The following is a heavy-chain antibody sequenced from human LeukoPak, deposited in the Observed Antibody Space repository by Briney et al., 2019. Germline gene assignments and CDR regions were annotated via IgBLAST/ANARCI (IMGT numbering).Heavy chain of an antibody. CDR3: ARVAAAGKGFDY. CDR1: GFTFSSYD. D-gene: IGHD6-13*01. Sequence: GGSLRPSCAASGFTFSSYDMHWVRQATGKGLDWVSAIDIAGDTYYPGSVKGRFTISRENAKNSLYLQMNSLRAGDTAVYYCARVAAAGKGFDYWGQGTLVTVSS. J-gene: IGHJ4*02. V-gene: IGHV3-13*01. CDR2: IDIAGDT.